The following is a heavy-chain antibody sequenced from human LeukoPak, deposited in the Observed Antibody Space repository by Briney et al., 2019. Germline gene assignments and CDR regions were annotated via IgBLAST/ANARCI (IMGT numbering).Heavy chain of an antibody. J-gene: IGHJ2*01. V-gene: IGHV4-39*07. Sequence: PSETLSLTCTVSGGSISSSSYYWGWIRQPPGKGLEWIGSIYYSGSTYYNPSLKSRVTISVDTSKNQFSLKLSSVTAADTAVYYCARQGSGYDPYWYFDLWGRGTLVTVSS. CDR3: ARQGSGYDPYWYFDL. CDR1: GGSISSSSYY. CDR2: IYYSGST. D-gene: IGHD5-12*01.